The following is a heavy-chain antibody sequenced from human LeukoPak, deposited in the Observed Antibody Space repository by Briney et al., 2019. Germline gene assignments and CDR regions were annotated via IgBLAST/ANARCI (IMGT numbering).Heavy chain of an antibody. D-gene: IGHD5-12*01. Sequence: SVKVSCMASGGTFSSYAISWVRQAPGQGLEWMGGIIPIFGTANYAQKFQGRVTITADESTSTAYMELSSLRSEDTAVYYCATSGNVATISGGWFDPWGQGTLVTVSS. V-gene: IGHV1-69*13. CDR3: ATSGNVATISGGWFDP. CDR2: IIPIFGTA. CDR1: GGTFSSYA. J-gene: IGHJ5*02.